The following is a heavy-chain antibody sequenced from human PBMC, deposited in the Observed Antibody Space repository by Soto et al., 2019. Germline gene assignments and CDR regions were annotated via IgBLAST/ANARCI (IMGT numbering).Heavy chain of an antibody. CDR3: ARGIQYRYGMDV. V-gene: IGHV3-74*01. Sequence: EVQVVASGGTLVQPEGSLRLSCAAAGFTFTNYWMHWVRQAPGKGLVWVSRINGDGSNAFYADSVKGRFTISRDNAKNTVYLQMNSLRAEDTAIYYCARGIQYRYGMDVWGQGTTVTVSS. J-gene: IGHJ6*02. CDR1: GFTFTNYW. D-gene: IGHD4-4*01. CDR2: INGDGSNA.